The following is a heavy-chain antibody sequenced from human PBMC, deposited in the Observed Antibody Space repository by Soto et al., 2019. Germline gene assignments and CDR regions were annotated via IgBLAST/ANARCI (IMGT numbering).Heavy chain of an antibody. CDR2: IDWDDDK. CDR1: GFSLSTSGMC. J-gene: IGHJ4*02. Sequence: GSGPTLVNPTQTLTLTCTFSGFSLSTSGMCVSWIRQPPGKALEWLALIDWDDDKYYSPSLKSRLTITRDTSKNQVVLTVTNMDPVDTAKYYCAHRRSGSYLTYWGQGALVTVSS. D-gene: IGHD1-26*01. CDR3: AHRRSGSYLTY. V-gene: IGHV2-70*12.